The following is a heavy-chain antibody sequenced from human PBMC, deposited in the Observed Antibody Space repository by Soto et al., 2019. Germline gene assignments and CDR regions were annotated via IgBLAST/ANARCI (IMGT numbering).Heavy chain of an antibody. CDR2: INHSGRT. Sequence: SETLSLTCAVYCGSFSGYQWNWIRQPPGKGLEWIGEINHSGRTNYNSSLKSRLTISVDTYRNQFSLNLNSVTAADTAVYYCARGGVSSIPEAFEVGGQGTVVTVSS. J-gene: IGHJ3*01. V-gene: IGHV4-34*01. CDR1: CGSFSGYQ. CDR3: ARGGVSSIPEAFEV. D-gene: IGHD6-13*01.